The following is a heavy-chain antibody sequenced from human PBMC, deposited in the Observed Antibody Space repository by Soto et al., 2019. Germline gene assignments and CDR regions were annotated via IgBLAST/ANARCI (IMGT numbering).Heavy chain of an antibody. Sequence: RASVKVSCKASGYTFTGYYMHWVRQAPGQGLEWMGWINPNSGGTNYAQKFQGRVTMTRDTSISTAYMELSRLRSDDTAVYYCARSSWIQLWRYYFDYWGQGTLVTVSS. CDR1: GYTFTGYY. CDR2: INPNSGGT. D-gene: IGHD5-18*01. CDR3: ARSSWIQLWRYYFDY. V-gene: IGHV1-2*02. J-gene: IGHJ4*02.